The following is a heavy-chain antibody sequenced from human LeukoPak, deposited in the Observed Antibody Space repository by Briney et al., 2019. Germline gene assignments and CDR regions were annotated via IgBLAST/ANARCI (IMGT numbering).Heavy chain of an antibody. CDR3: ARDRAFGVVIPFFDY. D-gene: IGHD3-3*01. Sequence: PSETLSLTCTVSGHSISSDYYWGWFRLPPGKGLEWIGSLSHSGSTNYNPSLKSRVTISVDTSKNQFSLKLSSVTAADTAVYYCARDRAFGVVIPFFDYWGQGTLVTVSS. CDR1: GHSISSDYY. J-gene: IGHJ4*02. V-gene: IGHV4-38-2*02. CDR2: LSHSGST.